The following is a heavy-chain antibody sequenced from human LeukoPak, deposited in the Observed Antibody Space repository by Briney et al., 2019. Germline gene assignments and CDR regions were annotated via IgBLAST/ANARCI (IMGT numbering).Heavy chain of an antibody. Sequence: SQTLSLTCAISGDSVSSNSAAWNWIRQSPSRGLEWLGRTYYRSKWYNDYAVSVKSRITINPDTSKNQFSLQLNSVTPEDTAVYYCARGGGGSYSYTNWFDPWGQGTLVTVSS. CDR3: ARGGGGSYSYTNWFDP. D-gene: IGHD1-26*01. V-gene: IGHV6-1*01. CDR1: GDSVSSNSAA. CDR2: TYYRSKWYN. J-gene: IGHJ5*02.